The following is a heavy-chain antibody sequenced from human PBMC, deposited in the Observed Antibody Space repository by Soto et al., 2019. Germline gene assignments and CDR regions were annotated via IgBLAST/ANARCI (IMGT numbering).Heavy chain of an antibody. CDR3: ASNLEWLFSQGERYYYYGMDV. CDR2: ISAYNGNT. CDR1: GYTFTSYG. Sequence: QVQLVQSGAEVKKPGASVKVSCKASGYTFTSYGISWVRQAPGQGLEWMGWISAYNGNTNYAQKLQGRVTMTTDTSTSTAYMELRSLRSDDTAVYYCASNLEWLFSQGERYYYYGMDVWGQGTTVTVSS. J-gene: IGHJ6*02. D-gene: IGHD3-3*01. V-gene: IGHV1-18*01.